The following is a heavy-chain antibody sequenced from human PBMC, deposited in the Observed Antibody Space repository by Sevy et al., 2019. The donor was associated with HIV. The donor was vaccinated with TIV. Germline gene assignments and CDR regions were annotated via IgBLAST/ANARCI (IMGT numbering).Heavy chain of an antibody. J-gene: IGHJ6*02. Sequence: ASVKVSCKASGYTFTSYGISWVRQAPGQGLEWMGWISAYNGNTNYAQKLQGRVTMTTDTSTSTAYMELRSLRSDDTAVYYCARDPGSNYYDSSGYYYLGYYYYGMDVWGQGTTLTVSS. CDR3: ARDPGSNYYDSSGYYYLGYYYYGMDV. D-gene: IGHD3-22*01. CDR2: ISAYNGNT. V-gene: IGHV1-18*01. CDR1: GYTFTSYG.